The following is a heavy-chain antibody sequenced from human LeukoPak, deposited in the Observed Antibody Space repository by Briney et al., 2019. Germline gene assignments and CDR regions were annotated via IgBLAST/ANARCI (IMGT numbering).Heavy chain of an antibody. CDR1: GFTFSSYA. J-gene: IGHJ4*02. D-gene: IGHD5-12*01. CDR3: VKEWYSGYVFDY. Sequence: GGSLRLSCSASGFTFSSYAMHWVRQAPGKGLEYVSAISSNGGSTYYADSVKGRFTISRDNSKDALYLQMSSLRAEDTAVYYCVKEWYSGYVFDYWGQGTLVTVSS. CDR2: ISSNGGST. V-gene: IGHV3-64D*06.